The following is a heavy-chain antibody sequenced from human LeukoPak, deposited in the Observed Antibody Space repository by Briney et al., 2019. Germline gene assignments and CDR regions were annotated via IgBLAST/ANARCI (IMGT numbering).Heavy chain of an antibody. CDR2: ICYSGST. Sequence: PSETLSLTCTVSGGSVSGYYWSWIRQPPGKGLEWIGYICYSGSTNYNPSLKSRVTISVDTSENQFSLKLTSVTAADTAVYYCARDREYSSSGLVWFDPWGHGILVTVSS. V-gene: IGHV4-59*02. J-gene: IGHJ5*02. D-gene: IGHD6-6*01. CDR3: ARDREYSSSGLVWFDP. CDR1: GGSVSGYY.